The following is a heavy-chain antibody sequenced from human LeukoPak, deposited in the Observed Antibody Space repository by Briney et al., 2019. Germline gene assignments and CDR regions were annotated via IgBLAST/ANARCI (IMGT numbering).Heavy chain of an antibody. D-gene: IGHD6-6*01. CDR2: IHSSGST. CDR1: GDSVSGYY. J-gene: IGHJ4*02. Sequence: SETLSLTCGVSGDSVSGYYWSWIRRPPEKGLEWIGYIHSSGSTNYSPSLKSRLALSVDTSKNQFSLNLNSVTAADTAVYYCARGDSSSPCYIDYWGQGILVTVSS. V-gene: IGHV4-59*02. CDR3: ARGDSSSPCYIDY.